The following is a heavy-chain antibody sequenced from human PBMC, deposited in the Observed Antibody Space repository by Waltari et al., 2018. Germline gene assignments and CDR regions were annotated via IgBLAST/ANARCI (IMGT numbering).Heavy chain of an antibody. CDR2: IYSGGGTT. D-gene: IGHD5-12*01. J-gene: IGHJ4*02. CDR3: ARDRGASGYDFDY. Sequence: EVQLVESGGGLIQPGGSLRLSCAASGFNVFSHYMRWVRQAPGKGLEWVSVIYSGGGTTSYADSVKGRFTISRDDSRNIVYLQMNSLRADDTAVYYCARDRGASGYDFDYWGQGVLVTVSS. V-gene: IGHV3-53*01. CDR1: GFNVFSHY.